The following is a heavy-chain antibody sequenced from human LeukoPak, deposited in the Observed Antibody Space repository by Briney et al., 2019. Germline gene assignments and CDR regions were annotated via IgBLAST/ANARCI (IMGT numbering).Heavy chain of an antibody. CDR2: TYYRSKWYN. J-gene: IGHJ4*02. D-gene: IGHD2-15*01. CDR1: GDSVSSNSAA. Sequence: SQTLSLTCAISGDSVSSNSAAWNWIRRSPSRGLEWLGRTYYRSKWYNDYAVSVKSRITINPDTSKNQFSLQLNSVTPEDTAVYYCARDPFSATPNFDYWGQGTLVTVSS. V-gene: IGHV6-1*01. CDR3: ARDPFSATPNFDY.